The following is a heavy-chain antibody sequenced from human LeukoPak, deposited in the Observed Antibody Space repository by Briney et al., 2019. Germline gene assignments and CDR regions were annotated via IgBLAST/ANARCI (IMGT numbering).Heavy chain of an antibody. CDR2: IWYDGSNK. CDR3: ARDLRLVLDY. J-gene: IGHJ4*02. CDR1: GFTFSSYG. Sequence: GRSLRLSCAASGFTFSSYGMHWVRQAPGKGLEWVAVIWYDGSNKYYADSVKGRFTISRDNSKNTLYLRMNSLRAEDTAVYYCARDLRLVLDYWGQGTLVTVSS. V-gene: IGHV3-33*01. D-gene: IGHD6-19*01.